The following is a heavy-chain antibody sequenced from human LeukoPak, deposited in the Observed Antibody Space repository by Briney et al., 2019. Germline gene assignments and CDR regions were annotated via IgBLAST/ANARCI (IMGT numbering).Heavy chain of an antibody. J-gene: IGHJ6*02. CDR3: ARLDEYSSSSRYYGMDV. Sequence: ASVKVSCKASGYTFTSYYMHWVRQAPGQGLEWMGIINPSGGSTSYAQKFQGRVTMTRDTSTSTVYMELSSLRSEDTAVYYCARLDEYSSSSRYYGMDVWGQGTTVTVSS. CDR2: INPSGGST. D-gene: IGHD6-6*01. V-gene: IGHV1-46*01. CDR1: GYTFTSYY.